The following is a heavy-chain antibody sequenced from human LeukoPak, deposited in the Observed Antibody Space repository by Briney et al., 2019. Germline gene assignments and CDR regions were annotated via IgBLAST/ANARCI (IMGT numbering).Heavy chain of an antibody. Sequence: GGSLRLSCAASGFTFSSYAMSWVRQALGKGLEWVSAISGSGGSTNYADSVKGRFTISRDNSKNTLYLQMNSLRAEDTAVYYCAKNRVRATLDYWGQGTLVTVSS. CDR3: AKNRVRATLDY. J-gene: IGHJ4*02. CDR2: ISGSGGST. CDR1: GFTFSSYA. D-gene: IGHD3-10*01. V-gene: IGHV3-23*01.